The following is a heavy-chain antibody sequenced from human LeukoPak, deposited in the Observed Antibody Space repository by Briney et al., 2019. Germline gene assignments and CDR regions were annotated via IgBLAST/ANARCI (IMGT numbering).Heavy chain of an antibody. Sequence: ASVTVSFTSSTYTFSNYGITWVRQAPGQGLEWMGWIGAYSGNSEFAQTFQGRGTITTDAYSGAASMYLQNLTPNAPATYFCSRDSSAFYGSEYFQHWGQGTLVTVSS. CDR2: IGAYSGNS. CDR3: SRDSSAFYGSEYFQH. J-gene: IGHJ1*01. D-gene: IGHD2/OR15-2a*01. CDR1: TYTFSNYG. V-gene: IGHV1-18*01.